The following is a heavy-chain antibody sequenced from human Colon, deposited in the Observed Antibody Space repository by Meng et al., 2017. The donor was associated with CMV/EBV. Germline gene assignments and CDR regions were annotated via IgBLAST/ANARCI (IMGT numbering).Heavy chain of an antibody. Sequence: ITLKQSGPKLVKPTQTPTLTCTFSGFSLNTYEVGVGWFRQPPGKAPEWLALIYWDDDKRYRSSLGNRLTLTHDASKNQVVLTMTDMDPVDTATYYCAHKSLPAAFFDYWSQGTLVTVSS. D-gene: IGHD2-2*01. V-gene: IGHV2-5*02. CDR2: IYWDDDK. J-gene: IGHJ4*02. CDR1: GFSLNTYEVG. CDR3: AHKSLPAAFFDY.